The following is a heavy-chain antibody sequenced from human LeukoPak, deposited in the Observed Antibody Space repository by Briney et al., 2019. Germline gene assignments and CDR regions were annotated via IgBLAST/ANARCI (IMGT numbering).Heavy chain of an antibody. V-gene: IGHV4-4*02. CDR2: IYHSGST. J-gene: IGHJ4*02. CDR3: ARATQFGEVVVPAVL. D-gene: IGHD2-2*01. CDR1: GGSISSSNW. Sequence: PSETLSLTCAVSGGSISSSNWWSWVRQPPGKGLEWIGEIYHSGSTNYNPSLKSRVTISVDKSKNQFSLKLSSVTAADTAVYYCARATQFGEVVVPAVLWGQGTLVTVSS.